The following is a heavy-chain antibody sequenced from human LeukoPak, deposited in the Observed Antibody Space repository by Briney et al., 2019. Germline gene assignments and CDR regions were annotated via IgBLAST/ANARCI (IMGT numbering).Heavy chain of an antibody. CDR1: GVSVSSGSYF. CDR2: IYHDGST. D-gene: IGHD5/OR15-5a*01. CDR3: ATFFDFWIGP. J-gene: IGHJ5*02. Sequence: SSETLSLTCTVSGVSVSSGSYFWSWIRQPPGEGPQWIGYIYHDGSTNYSPSLRSRVSISVDTSKNQFSLKLSSVTTADTAVYFCATFFDFWIGPWGQGTQVTVSS. V-gene: IGHV4-61*01.